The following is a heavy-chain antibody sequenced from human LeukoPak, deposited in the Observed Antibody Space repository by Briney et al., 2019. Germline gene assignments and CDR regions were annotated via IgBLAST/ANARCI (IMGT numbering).Heavy chain of an antibody. D-gene: IGHD3-10*01. J-gene: IGHJ6*02. Sequence: ASVKVSCKASGYTFTSYAMNWVRQAPGQGLEWMGWINTNTGNPTYAQGFTGRFVFSLGTSVSTAYLQISSLKAEDTAVYYCAREWLDSLVRGHYGMDVWGQGTTVTVSS. CDR1: GYTFTSYA. CDR2: INTNTGNP. CDR3: AREWLDSLVRGHYGMDV. V-gene: IGHV7-4-1*02.